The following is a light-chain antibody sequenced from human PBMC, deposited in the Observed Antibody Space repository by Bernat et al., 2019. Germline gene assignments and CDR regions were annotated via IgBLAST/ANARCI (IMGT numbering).Light chain of an antibody. CDR1: DSNVGSNF. Sequence: QSVLTQPPSASGTPGRSVTISCSGTDSNVGSNFVYWYQQFPGTAPKLLIHTDTQRPSGVPDRFSGFKSGTSASLAISGLRSEDEADYYCAVWDDSLSGSWVFGGETKLTVL. CDR2: TDT. V-gene: IGLV1-47*02. J-gene: IGLJ3*02. CDR3: AVWDDSLSGSWV.